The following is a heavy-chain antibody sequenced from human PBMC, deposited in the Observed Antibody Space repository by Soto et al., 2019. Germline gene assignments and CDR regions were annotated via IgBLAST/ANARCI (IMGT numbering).Heavy chain of an antibody. CDR1: GGSISSGGYY. CDR2: IYYSGST. Sequence: SETLSLTCTVSGGSISSGGYYWSWIRQHPGKGLEWIGYIYYSGSTYYNPSLKSRVTISVDTSKNQFSLKLSSVTAADTAVYYCARVRQQLAGGLDDWGQGTLVTVSS. CDR3: ARVRQQLAGGLDD. D-gene: IGHD6-13*01. J-gene: IGHJ4*02. V-gene: IGHV4-31*03.